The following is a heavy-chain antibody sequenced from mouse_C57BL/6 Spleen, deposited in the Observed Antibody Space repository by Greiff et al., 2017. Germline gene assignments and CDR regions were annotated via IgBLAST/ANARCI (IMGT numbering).Heavy chain of an antibody. D-gene: IGHD1-1*01. V-gene: IGHV1-69*01. CDR3: ARGGTTVVATDY. Sequence: QVQLQQPGAELVMPGASVKLSCKASGYTFTSYWMHWVKQRPGPGLEWIGEIDPSDSYTNYNQKFKGKSTLTVDKSSSTAYMQRSILTSEDSAVYYCARGGTTVVATDYWGQGTTLTVSS. J-gene: IGHJ2*01. CDR1: GYTFTSYW. CDR2: IDPSDSYT.